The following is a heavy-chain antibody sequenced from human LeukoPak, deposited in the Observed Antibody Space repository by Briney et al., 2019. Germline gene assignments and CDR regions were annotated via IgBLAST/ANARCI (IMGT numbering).Heavy chain of an antibody. D-gene: IGHD3-3*01. V-gene: IGHV3-30*03. CDR2: ISNDGINK. CDR1: GFTFTNYG. CDR3: ARDRYYDFWSGYPPSTATGDV. Sequence: GGSLRLSCAATGFTFTNYGMHWVRQAPGKGLEWVAIISNDGINKDYGDSVKGRFTISRDDAKNSLYLQLNSLRADDTAVYYCARDRYYDFWSGYPPSTATGDVWGKGTTVTVSS. J-gene: IGHJ6*04.